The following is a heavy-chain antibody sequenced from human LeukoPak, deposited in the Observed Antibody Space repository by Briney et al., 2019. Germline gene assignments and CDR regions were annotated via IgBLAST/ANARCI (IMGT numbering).Heavy chain of an antibody. CDR3: ATTGYSSGWYLSYFDY. V-gene: IGHV3-48*01. Sequence: GGSLRLSCVASGFTFSSYSMNWVRQAPGKGLEWVSQISSSSSSIYYADSVKGRFTISRDNSKSTLYLQMNSLRAEDTAVYYCATTGYSSGWYLSYFDYWGQGTLVTVSS. CDR2: ISSSSSSI. J-gene: IGHJ4*02. CDR1: GFTFSSYS. D-gene: IGHD6-19*01.